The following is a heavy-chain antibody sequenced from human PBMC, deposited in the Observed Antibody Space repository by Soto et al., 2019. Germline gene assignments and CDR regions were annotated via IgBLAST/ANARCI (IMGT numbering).Heavy chain of an antibody. CDR1: GGSVSSGDDY. V-gene: IGHV4-30-4*01. CDR2: VSYNGET. Sequence: QVQLQESGPGLVKPSQTLSLTCTVFGGSVSSGDDYWSRIRQAPGKGLEWIGSVSYNGETYYNPSHKSRIALFVDTAMNQFSLRVTSVTDADSAVYYCARARSGDYVIDWGQGTLVTVSS. D-gene: IGHD4-17*01. J-gene: IGHJ4*02. CDR3: ARARSGDYVID.